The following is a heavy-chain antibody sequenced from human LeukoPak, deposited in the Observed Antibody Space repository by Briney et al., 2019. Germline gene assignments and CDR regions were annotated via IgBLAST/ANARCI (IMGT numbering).Heavy chain of an antibody. CDR2: ISYDGSKK. Sequence: GGSLRLSCAASGFTFSSYGMHWVRQPQGEGLEWVAVISYDGSKKSSAESVKGRFTISRDNSKNTLYLQMNSLRPEDTAVYFCARANGQLWTTPDYWGQGTLVTISS. CDR1: GFTFSSYG. V-gene: IGHV3-30*03. J-gene: IGHJ4*02. CDR3: ARANGQLWTTPDY. D-gene: IGHD5-18*01.